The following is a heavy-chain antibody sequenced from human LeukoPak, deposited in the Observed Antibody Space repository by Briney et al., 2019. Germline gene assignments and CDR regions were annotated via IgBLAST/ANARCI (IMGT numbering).Heavy chain of an antibody. V-gene: IGHV3-30*18. D-gene: IGHD6-19*01. J-gene: IGHJ4*02. Sequence: GGSLRLSCVASGFTFSSYGMHWVRQAPGKGLEWVAVISYDGSNKYYADSVKGRFTISRDNSKNTLYLQMNSLRAEDTAVYYCAKDHSSGLPYDYWGQGTLVTVSS. CDR2: ISYDGSNK. CDR1: GFTFSSYG. CDR3: AKDHSSGLPYDY.